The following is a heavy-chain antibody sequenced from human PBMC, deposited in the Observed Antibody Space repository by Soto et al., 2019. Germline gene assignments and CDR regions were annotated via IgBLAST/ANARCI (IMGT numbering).Heavy chain of an antibody. Sequence: KESGPTLVKPTQTLTLTCTFSGFSLNTDGVAVGWIRQPPGKALEWLALIYWDDDKRYSPSLKSRLTITKDTSKNQVVLTMTNMDPVDTATYYCARSDSTGYYFGYFDYWGQGTLVTVSS. CDR2: IYWDDDK. J-gene: IGHJ4*02. V-gene: IGHV2-5*02. CDR1: GFSLNTDGVA. CDR3: ARSDSTGYYFGYFDY. D-gene: IGHD3-22*01.